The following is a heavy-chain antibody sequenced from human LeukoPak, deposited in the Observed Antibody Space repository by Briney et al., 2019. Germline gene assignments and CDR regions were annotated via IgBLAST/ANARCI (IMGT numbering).Heavy chain of an antibody. CDR3: ARTHYYYGMDV. V-gene: IGHV4-34*01. CDR2: INHSGST. CDR1: GGSFSGYY. Sequence: TSETLSLTCAVYGGSFSGYYWSWLRQPPGKGLEWIGEINHSGSTNYNPSLKSRVTISVDTSKNQFSLKLSSVTAADTAVSYCARTHYYYGMDVWGQGTTVTVSS. J-gene: IGHJ6*02.